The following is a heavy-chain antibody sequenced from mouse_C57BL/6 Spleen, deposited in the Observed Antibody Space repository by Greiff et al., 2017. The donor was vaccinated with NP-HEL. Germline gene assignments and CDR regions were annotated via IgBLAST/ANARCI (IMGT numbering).Heavy chain of an antibody. D-gene: IGHD1-1*01. CDR2: FNPSNGGT. Sequence: QVQLPQPGTELVKPGASVKLSCKASGYTFPSYWMHWVKQRPGQGLEWSGNFNPSNGGTNYNEKFKSKATLTVDKSSSTAYMQLSSLTSEDSAVYDCAREGYYGSSYDFDYWGQGTTLTVSS. CDR3: AREGYYGSSYDFDY. V-gene: IGHV1-53*01. J-gene: IGHJ2*01. CDR1: GYTFPSYW.